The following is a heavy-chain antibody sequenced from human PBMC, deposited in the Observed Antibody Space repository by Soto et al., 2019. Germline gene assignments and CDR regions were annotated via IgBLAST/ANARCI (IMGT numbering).Heavy chain of an antibody. CDR2: IIPIFGIA. V-gene: IGHV1-69*12. Sequence: QVQLVQSGAEVKKPGSSVKVSCKASGGTFSSYGSSWVRQAPGQGLEWMGGIIPIFGIANYAQKFQGRVTITADESTSTAYMELSSLRSEDTAVYYCARDFQDSSSRPPFFDYWGQGTLVTVSS. CDR3: ARDFQDSSSRPPFFDY. D-gene: IGHD3-22*01. J-gene: IGHJ4*02. CDR1: GGTFSSYG.